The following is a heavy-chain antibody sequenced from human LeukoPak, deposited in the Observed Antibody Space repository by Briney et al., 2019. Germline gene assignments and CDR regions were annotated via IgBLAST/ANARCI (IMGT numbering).Heavy chain of an antibody. CDR1: GFTFSSYS. Sequence: AGSLRLSCAASGFTFSSYSMNWVRQAPGQGLEWVSTINEGGGSRDYADSVKGRFTVSRDNSKNTVSLQMNTLRAEDTAVYYCAKVRSGYLSCIQHWGQGTLVTVAS. V-gene: IGHV3-23*01. J-gene: IGHJ1*01. CDR3: AKVRSGYLSCIQH. CDR2: INEGGGSR. D-gene: IGHD2-2*01.